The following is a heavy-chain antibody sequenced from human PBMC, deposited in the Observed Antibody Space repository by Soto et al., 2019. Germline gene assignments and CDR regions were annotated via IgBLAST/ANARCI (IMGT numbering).Heavy chain of an antibody. Sequence: QVQLVESGGGVVQPGRSLRLSCAASGFTFSSYAMHWVRQAPGKGLEWVAVISYDGSNKYYADSVKGRFTISRDNSKNTLYLQMHSLGAGDTAVYYFATSNSITYYFDYWGQGTLVTVSS. CDR2: ISYDGSNK. D-gene: IGHD1-20*01. CDR1: GFTFSSYA. J-gene: IGHJ4*02. CDR3: ATSNSITYYFDY. V-gene: IGHV3-30-3*01.